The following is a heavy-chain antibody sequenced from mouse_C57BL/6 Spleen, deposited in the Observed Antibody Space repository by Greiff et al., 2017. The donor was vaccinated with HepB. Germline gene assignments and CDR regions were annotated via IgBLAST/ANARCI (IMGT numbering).Heavy chain of an antibody. D-gene: IGHD1-1*01. CDR1: GYTFTSYG. CDR2: IYPRSGNT. CDR3: ARRGTTVVAKDFDY. V-gene: IGHV1-81*01. Sequence: QVQLQQSGAELARPGASVKLSCKASGYTFTSYGISWVKQRTGQGLEWIGEIYPRSGNTYYNAKFKGKATLTADKSSSTAYMELRSLTSEDSAVYFCARRGTTVVAKDFDYWGQGTTLTVSS. J-gene: IGHJ2*01.